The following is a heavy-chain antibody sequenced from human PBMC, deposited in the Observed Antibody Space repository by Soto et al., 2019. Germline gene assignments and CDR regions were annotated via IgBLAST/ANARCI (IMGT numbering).Heavy chain of an antibody. CDR2: IYPGDSDT. J-gene: IGHJ6*02. V-gene: IGHV5-51*01. Sequence: GESLKISCKGSGYSVTNFWIGWVRQMPGKGLEWMGIIYPGDSDTRYSPSFQGQVTISADKSISTAYLQWSSLKASDTAMYYCATRHCSSASCYGSDDYAMDVWGQGTAVTVSS. CDR3: ATRHCSSASCYGSDDYAMDV. CDR1: GYSVTNFW. D-gene: IGHD2-2*01.